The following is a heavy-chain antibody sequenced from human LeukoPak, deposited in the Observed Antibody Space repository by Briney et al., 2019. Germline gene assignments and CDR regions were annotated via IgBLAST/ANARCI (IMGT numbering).Heavy chain of an antibody. CDR2: ISGSGGST. V-gene: IGHV3-23*01. J-gene: IGHJ4*02. D-gene: IGHD3-22*01. CDR1: GFTFSSYA. CDR3: AQDDYYDSSGYLPH. Sequence: GGSLRLSXAASGFTFSSYAMSWVRQAPGKGLEWVSAISGSGGSTYYADSVKGRFTISRDNSKNTLYLQMNSLRAEDTAVYYCAQDDYYDSSGYLPHWGQGTLVTVSS.